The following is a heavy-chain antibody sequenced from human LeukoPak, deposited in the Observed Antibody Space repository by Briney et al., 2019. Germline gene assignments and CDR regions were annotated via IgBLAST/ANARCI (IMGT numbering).Heavy chain of an antibody. CDR1: GYTFTSYD. D-gene: IGHD2-21*02. J-gene: IGHJ4*02. CDR2: MNPNSGNT. V-gene: IGHV1-8*01. CDR3: ARGRHIVVVTAIRSVYYFDY. Sequence: ASVKVSFEASGYTFTSYDINWVRQATGQGLEWMGWMNPNSGNTGYAQKFQGRVTMTRNTSISTAYMELSSLRSEDTAVYYCARGRHIVVVTAIRSVYYFDYWGQGTLVTVSS.